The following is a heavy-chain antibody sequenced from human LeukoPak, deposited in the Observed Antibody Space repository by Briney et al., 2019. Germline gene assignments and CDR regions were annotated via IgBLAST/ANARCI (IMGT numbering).Heavy chain of an antibody. V-gene: IGHV4-4*09. Sequence: SETLSLTCTVSGGSISSYYWSWIRRPPGKGLEWIGYIYTSGSTNYNPSLKSRVTISADTSKNQFSLKLSSVTAADTAVYYCARRTYYYYMDVWGKGTTVIVSS. CDR1: GGSISSYY. CDR3: ARRTYYYYMDV. J-gene: IGHJ6*03. CDR2: IYTSGST.